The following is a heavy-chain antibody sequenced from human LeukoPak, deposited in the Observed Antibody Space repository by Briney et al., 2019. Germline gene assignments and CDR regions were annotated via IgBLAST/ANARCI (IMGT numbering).Heavy chain of an antibody. J-gene: IGHJ3*02. CDR2: INHSGST. Sequence: PSETLSLTCAVSGGSFSGYYWSWIRQPPGKGLEWIGEINHSGSTNYNPSLKSRVTISVDTSKNQFSLKLSSVTAADTAVYYCARGWDESLPPRDVDFWSGYYKAFDIWGQGTMVTVSS. V-gene: IGHV4-34*01. CDR1: GGSFSGYY. CDR3: ARGWDESLPPRDVDFWSGYYKAFDI. D-gene: IGHD3-3*01.